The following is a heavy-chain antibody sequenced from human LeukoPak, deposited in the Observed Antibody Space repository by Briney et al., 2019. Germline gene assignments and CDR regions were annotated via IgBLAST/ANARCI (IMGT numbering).Heavy chain of an antibody. Sequence: GGSLRLSCAASGNYWMHWVRQAPGKGLVWVSHINSDGSWTSYADSVKGRFTISRDNSKNTLYLQMNSLRAEDTAVYYCARDSNIVVVPAAERAFDIWGQGTMVTVSS. D-gene: IGHD2-2*01. CDR1: GNYW. J-gene: IGHJ3*02. CDR3: ARDSNIVVVPAAERAFDI. CDR2: INSDGSWT. V-gene: IGHV3-74*01.